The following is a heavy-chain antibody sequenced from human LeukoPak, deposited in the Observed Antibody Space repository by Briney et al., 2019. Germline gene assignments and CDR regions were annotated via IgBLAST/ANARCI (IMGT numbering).Heavy chain of an antibody. V-gene: IGHV3-72*01. D-gene: IGHD1-26*01. CDR1: GFTLSDYY. Sequence: GGSLRLSCAASGFTLSDYYIDWVRQAPGKGLEWLGRSRNKANSFTTEYAASGKGRFTISRDDSKNSLYLQMNSLKTEDTAVYYCARSSGRSVFNYWGQGTLVAVSS. CDR3: ARSSGRSVFNY. J-gene: IGHJ4*02. CDR2: SRNKANSFTT.